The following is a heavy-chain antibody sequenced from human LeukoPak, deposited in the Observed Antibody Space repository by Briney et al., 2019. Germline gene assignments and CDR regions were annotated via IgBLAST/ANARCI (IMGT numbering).Heavy chain of an antibody. J-gene: IGHJ4*02. CDR2: IYYSGST. D-gene: IGHD2-2*01. Sequence: SETLSLTCTVSGGSISKGGYYWSWIRQHPGKGLEWIGYIYYSGSTYYNPSLKSRITVSVDTSKNQFSLKLSSVTAADTRVYHCARGFAGSSTSYAYPFGYWGQGTLVTVSS. V-gene: IGHV4-31*03. CDR1: GGSISKGGYY. CDR3: ARGFAGSSTSYAYPFGY.